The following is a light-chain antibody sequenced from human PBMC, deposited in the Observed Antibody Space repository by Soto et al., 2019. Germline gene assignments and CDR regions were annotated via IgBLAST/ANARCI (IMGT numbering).Light chain of an antibody. CDR1: SNDIGEYHY. CDR3: TSYAGRDNPVL. CDR2: EVT. V-gene: IGLV2-8*01. Sequence: QSALTQPPSASGSPGHSVTIPCTGTSNDIGEYHYVSWYQQHPGKAPKLMIYEVTQRPSGVPHRFSGSKSGKTASLTVSGLQPEAEADYYCTSYAGRDNPVLFGGGTKLTVL. J-gene: IGLJ2*01.